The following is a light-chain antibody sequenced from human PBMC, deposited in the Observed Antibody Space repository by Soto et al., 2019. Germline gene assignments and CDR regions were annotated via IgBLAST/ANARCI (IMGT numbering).Light chain of an antibody. V-gene: IGLV2-8*01. J-gene: IGLJ2*01. CDR1: SSDVGGYNY. Sequence: QSVLTQPPSASGSPGQSVTISCTGTSSDVGGYNYVSWYQQRPGKAPKLMIYEVSERPSGVPDRFSGSKSGNTASLTVSGLQAEDEADYYCSSYAGSNNVVFGGGTQLTVL. CDR2: EVS. CDR3: SSYAGSNNVV.